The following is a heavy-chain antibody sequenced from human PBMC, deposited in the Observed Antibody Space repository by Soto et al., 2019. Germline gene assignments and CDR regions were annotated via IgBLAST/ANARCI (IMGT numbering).Heavy chain of an antibody. V-gene: IGHV4-59*12. CDR3: AREYCANDVCFQPDY. J-gene: IGHJ4*02. CDR2: VSHSGIT. D-gene: IGHD2-8*01. CDR1: GDSISSSYS. Sequence: SETLSLTCTVSGDSISSSYSWSWIRQPPGRGLEWIGYVSHSGITRYNPSLQSRVSMSVDTSRNQFSLKLNSVTAADTAVYFCAREYCANDVCFQPDYWGQGALITVAS.